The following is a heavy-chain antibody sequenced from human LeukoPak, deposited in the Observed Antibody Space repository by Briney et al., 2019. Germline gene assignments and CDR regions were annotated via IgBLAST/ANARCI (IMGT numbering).Heavy chain of an antibody. Sequence: SETLSLTCTVSGGSISSSSYYWGWIRQPPGKGLEWIGSIYYSGSTYYNPSLKSRVTISVDTSKNQFSLKLSSVTAADTAVYYCARIFATTVMRFFDYWGQGTLVTVSS. CDR3: ARIFATTVMRFFDY. CDR2: IYYSGST. D-gene: IGHD4-17*01. V-gene: IGHV4-39*07. CDR1: GGSISSSSYY. J-gene: IGHJ4*02.